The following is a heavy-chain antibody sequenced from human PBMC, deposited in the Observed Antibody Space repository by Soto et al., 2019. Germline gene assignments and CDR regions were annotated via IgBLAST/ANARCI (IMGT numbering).Heavy chain of an antibody. Sequence: PGGSLRLSCAVSGFSFGTYWMSWVRQAPGKGLEWLASIKQDGSERYYLDSVKGRFTTSRDNAKDSLSLQMNSLRGEDTAFYYCARDVGPITIFGEALSGYFDFWGQGTLVTVSS. D-gene: IGHD3-3*01. CDR3: ARDVGPITIFGEALSGYFDF. J-gene: IGHJ4*02. CDR1: GFSFGTYW. V-gene: IGHV3-7*03. CDR2: IKQDGSER.